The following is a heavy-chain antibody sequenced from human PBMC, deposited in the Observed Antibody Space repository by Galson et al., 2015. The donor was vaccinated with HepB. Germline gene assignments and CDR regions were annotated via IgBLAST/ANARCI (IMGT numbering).Heavy chain of an antibody. Sequence: QSGAEVKKPGESLRISCKGSGYSFTSYWISWVRQMPGKGLEWMGRIDPSDSYTNYSPSFQGHVTISADKSISTAYLQWSSLKASDTAMYYCARFGGYYDSSGRPDYWGQGTLVTVSS. CDR1: GYSFTSYW. CDR2: IDPSDSYT. D-gene: IGHD3-22*01. CDR3: ARFGGYYDSSGRPDY. J-gene: IGHJ4*02. V-gene: IGHV5-10-1*01.